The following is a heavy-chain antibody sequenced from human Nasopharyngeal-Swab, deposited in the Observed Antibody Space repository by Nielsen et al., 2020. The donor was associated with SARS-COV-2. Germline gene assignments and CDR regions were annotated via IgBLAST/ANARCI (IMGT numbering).Heavy chain of an antibody. Sequence: SESLSLSCAVYGGSFSGYYWSWIRQPPGKGLEWIGEINHSGSTNYNPSPKSRVTISVDTSKNQFPLKLSSVTAADTAVYYCARGRGSIAARHWYYGMDVWGQGTTVTVSS. J-gene: IGHJ6*02. CDR1: GGSFSGYY. CDR2: INHSGST. D-gene: IGHD6-6*01. CDR3: ARGRGSIAARHWYYGMDV. V-gene: IGHV4-34*01.